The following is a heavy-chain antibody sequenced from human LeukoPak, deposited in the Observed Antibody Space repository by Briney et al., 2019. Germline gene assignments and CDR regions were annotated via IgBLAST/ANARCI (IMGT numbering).Heavy chain of an antibody. Sequence: ASVKVSCKASGYTFTGYYMHWVRQAPGQGLEWMGWINPNSGGTNYAQKFQGRVTMTRDTSISTAYMELRSLRSDDTAVYYCARDLKMGYSSGRYSWGTGSSNDYWGQGTLVTVSS. D-gene: IGHD6-19*01. J-gene: IGHJ4*02. CDR1: GYTFTGYY. CDR2: INPNSGGT. CDR3: ARDLKMGYSSGRYSWGTGSSNDY. V-gene: IGHV1-2*02.